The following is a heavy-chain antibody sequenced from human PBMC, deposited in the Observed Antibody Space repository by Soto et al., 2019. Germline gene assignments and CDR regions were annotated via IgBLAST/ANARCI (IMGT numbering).Heavy chain of an antibody. J-gene: IGHJ5*02. CDR3: AREWAVAGIAMFDP. Sequence: QVQLVESGGGVVQPGRSLRLSCAASGFSFSSYSIHWVRQAPGKGLEWVAVISYDGSNKYYADSVKGRFTISRDNSKNTLYLQMNSLRAEDTAVYYCAREWAVAGIAMFDPWGQGTTVTVSS. V-gene: IGHV3-30*04. CDR2: ISYDGSNK. D-gene: IGHD6-19*01. CDR1: GFSFSSYS.